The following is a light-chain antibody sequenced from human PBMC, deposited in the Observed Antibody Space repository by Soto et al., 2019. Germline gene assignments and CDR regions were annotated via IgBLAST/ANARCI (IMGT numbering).Light chain of an antibody. Sequence: DIVMTQSPDSLAVSLGERATINCKSSQSVLYSSNNKNYLAWYQQKPGQPPKLLIYWASTRDSGVPGRFSGSGSGTDFTLTISSLQAEDVAVYYCQQYYSTLWTFGQGTKVEIK. CDR3: QQYYSTLWT. V-gene: IGKV4-1*01. CDR2: WAS. J-gene: IGKJ1*01. CDR1: QSVLYSSNNKNY.